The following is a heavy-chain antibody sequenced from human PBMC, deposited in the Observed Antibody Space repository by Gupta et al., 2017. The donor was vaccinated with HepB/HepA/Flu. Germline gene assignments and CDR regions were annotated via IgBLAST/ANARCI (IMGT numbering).Heavy chain of an antibody. J-gene: IGHJ4*02. CDR2: IWYDGSKQ. CDR3: ARGLFGNKVPFEY. Sequence: VQLVESGGGVVQPGRSLILSCATSGFTFSDYGMHWVRQAPGKGLEWVAFIWYDGSKQDYADSVKGRFTISRDISKNTLYLQMNSLRAEDTSIYYCARGLFGNKVPFEYWGQGTLVTVSS. V-gene: IGHV3-33*01. CDR1: GFTFSDYG. D-gene: IGHD4/OR15-4a*01.